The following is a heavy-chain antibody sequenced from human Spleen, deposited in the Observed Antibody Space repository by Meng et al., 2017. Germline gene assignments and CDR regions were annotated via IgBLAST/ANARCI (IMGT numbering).Heavy chain of an antibody. J-gene: IGHJ4*02. Sequence: QVRVQHWVSGLLKPSGTLSLTCVVSGGSFSDYYWSWIRQPPGKGLEWIGEINHSGSTNYNPSLESRATISVDTSQNNLSLKLSSVTAADSAVYYCARGPTTMAHDFDYWGQGTLVTVSS. CDR1: GGSFSDYY. CDR2: INHSGST. V-gene: IGHV4-34*01. D-gene: IGHD4-11*01. CDR3: ARGPTTMAHDFDY.